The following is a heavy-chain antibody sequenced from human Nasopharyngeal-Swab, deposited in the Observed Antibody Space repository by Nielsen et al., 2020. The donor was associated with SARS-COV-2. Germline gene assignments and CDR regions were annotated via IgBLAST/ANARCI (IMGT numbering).Heavy chain of an antibody. J-gene: IGHJ4*02. D-gene: IGHD2-2*01. CDR3: ASQLGHPDS. Sequence: GGSLRLSCAASGFTFSSHWMHWVLQAPCKGLVFVSLISEDGSITTYADSVKGRFTISRDNAKNTLFLQMHSLRADDTAIYYCASQLGHPDSWGQGTLVTVSS. CDR1: GFTFSSHW. CDR2: ISEDGSIT. V-gene: IGHV3-74*01.